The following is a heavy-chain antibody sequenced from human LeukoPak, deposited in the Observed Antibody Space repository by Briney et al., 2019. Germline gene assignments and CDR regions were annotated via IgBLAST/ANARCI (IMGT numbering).Heavy chain of an antibody. Sequence: SETLSLTCTVPGGSISSGSYYWSWIRQPAGKGLEWIGRIYTSGSTNYNPSLKSRITISVDTSKNQFSLKLSSVTAADTAVYYCARCSSTSCYMFDYWGQGTLVTVSS. J-gene: IGHJ4*02. CDR2: IYTSGST. V-gene: IGHV4-61*02. CDR3: ARCSSTSCYMFDY. CDR1: GGSISSGSYY. D-gene: IGHD2-2*02.